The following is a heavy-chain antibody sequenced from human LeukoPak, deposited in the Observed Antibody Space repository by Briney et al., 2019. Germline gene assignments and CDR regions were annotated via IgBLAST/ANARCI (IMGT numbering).Heavy chain of an antibody. V-gene: IGHV1-2*02. D-gene: IGHD3-22*01. J-gene: IGHJ4*02. CDR3: ARGDYYDSSGYSHY. CDR1: GYTSTGYY. Sequence: ASVKVSCKASGYTSTGYYMHWVRQAPGQGLEWMGWINPNSGGTNYAQKFQGRVTMTRDTSISTAYMELSRLRSDDTAVYYCARGDYYDSSGYSHYWGQGTLVTVSS. CDR2: INPNSGGT.